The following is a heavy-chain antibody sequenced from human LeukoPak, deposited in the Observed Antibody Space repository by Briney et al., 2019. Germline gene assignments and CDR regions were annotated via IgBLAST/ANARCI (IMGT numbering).Heavy chain of an antibody. V-gene: IGHV4-34*01. J-gene: IGHJ6*02. CDR1: GGSFSGYY. D-gene: IGHD5-18*01. Sequence: SETLSLTCAVYGGSFSGYYWSWIRQPPGKGLEWIGEINHSGSTNYNPSLKSRVTISVDTSKNQFSLKLSSVTAADTAEYYCARVVDTAMVSMDVWGQGTTVTVSS. CDR3: ARVVDTAMVSMDV. CDR2: INHSGST.